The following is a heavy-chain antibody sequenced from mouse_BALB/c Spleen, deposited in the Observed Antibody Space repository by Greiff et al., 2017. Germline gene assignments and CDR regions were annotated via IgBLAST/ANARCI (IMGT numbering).Heavy chain of an antibody. V-gene: IGHV1-82*01. CDR3: ARGKYYAMDY. CDR1: GYAFSSSW. J-gene: IGHJ4*01. Sequence: QVQLQQSGPELVKPGASVKISCKASGYAFSSSWMNWVKQRPGQGLEWIGRIYPGDGDTNYNGKFKGKATLTADKSSSTAYMQLSSLTSVDSAVYFCARGKYYAMDYWGQGTSVTVSS. D-gene: IGHD2-1*01. CDR2: IYPGDGDT.